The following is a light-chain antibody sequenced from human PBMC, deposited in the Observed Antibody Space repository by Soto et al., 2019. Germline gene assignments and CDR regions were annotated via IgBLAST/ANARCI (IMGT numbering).Light chain of an antibody. Sequence: EIVMTQSPGTLSVSPGDRVTLSCRASQSVGSNLAWYQQKRGQAPSVLIYGASNRVTGIPARFRGSGSGTEFNLTITSLQSEDFAVYHCHQYNNWPTVGGGTKVDIK. CDR1: QSVGSN. CDR3: HQYNNWPT. J-gene: IGKJ4*01. CDR2: GAS. V-gene: IGKV3-15*01.